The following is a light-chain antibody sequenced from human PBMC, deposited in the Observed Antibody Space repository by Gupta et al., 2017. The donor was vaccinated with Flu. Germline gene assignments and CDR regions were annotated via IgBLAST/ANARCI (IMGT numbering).Light chain of an antibody. CDR1: NLGSKS. CDR2: GIN. Sequence: SYVLTQPPSVSVAPGQTASITCGGNNLGSKSVHWYQQRPGQAPVLVVYGINDRPSGIPERFSGFDSGNTATLTITRVEAGDEADYYCQVCDASSDHYVFGSGTKVTVL. V-gene: IGLV3-21*02. J-gene: IGLJ1*01. CDR3: QVCDASSDHYV.